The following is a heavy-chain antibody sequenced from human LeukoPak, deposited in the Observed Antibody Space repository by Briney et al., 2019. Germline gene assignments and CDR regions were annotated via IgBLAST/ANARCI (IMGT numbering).Heavy chain of an antibody. D-gene: IGHD3-16*01. Sequence: SETLSLTCTVSGGSISSGGYYWSWIRQPPGKGLEWIGYIYHSGSTYYNPPLKSRVTISADTSKNHFSLKLNSVTTADTAVYYCTRGAGWLIDYWGQGILVTVSS. CDR1: GGSISSGGYY. CDR2: IYHSGST. V-gene: IGHV4-30-2*01. CDR3: TRGAGWLIDY. J-gene: IGHJ4*02.